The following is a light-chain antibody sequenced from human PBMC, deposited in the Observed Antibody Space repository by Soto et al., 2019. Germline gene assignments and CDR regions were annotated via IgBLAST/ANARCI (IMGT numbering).Light chain of an antibody. V-gene: IGKV1-5*03. CDR2: RAS. Sequence: DIQMTQSPSTLSGSVGDRVTITCRASQTISSWLAWYQQKPGKAPKLLIYRASTLKSGVPSRFSGSGSGTEFTLTISSLQPDDFVTYYCQQTYSTPITFGQGTRLEIK. CDR1: QTISSW. J-gene: IGKJ5*01. CDR3: QQTYSTPIT.